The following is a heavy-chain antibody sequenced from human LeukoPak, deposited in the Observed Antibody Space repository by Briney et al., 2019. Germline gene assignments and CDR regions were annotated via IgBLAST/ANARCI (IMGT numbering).Heavy chain of an antibody. J-gene: IGHJ4*02. CDR2: ISASGGST. CDR1: GFTFNTYA. V-gene: IGHV3-23*01. D-gene: IGHD2-2*01. Sequence: GGSLRLSCAASGFTFNTYAMSWVRQAPGKGLEWVSGISASGGSTYYADSVKGRFTISRDNSKNTLYLQMNSLRAEDTAVYYCAKEAQGCSITSCYFDSWGQGTLVTVSS. CDR3: AKEAQGCSITSCYFDS.